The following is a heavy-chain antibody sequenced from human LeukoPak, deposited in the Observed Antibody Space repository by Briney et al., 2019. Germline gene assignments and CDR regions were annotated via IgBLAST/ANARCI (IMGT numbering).Heavy chain of an antibody. Sequence: SDTLSLTCAVSGYSISSSNWWGWIRQPPGKGLEWIGYIYHSGSIYYNPSLKSRVTMSVDTSKNQFSLKLSSVTAVDTAVYYCARGSGPGGYAFDIWGQGTMVTVSS. CDR2: IYHSGSI. D-gene: IGHD1-1*01. CDR1: GYSISSSNW. J-gene: IGHJ3*02. V-gene: IGHV4-28*05. CDR3: ARGSGPGGYAFDI.